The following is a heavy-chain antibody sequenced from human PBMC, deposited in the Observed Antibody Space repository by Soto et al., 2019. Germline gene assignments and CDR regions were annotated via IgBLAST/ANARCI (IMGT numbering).Heavy chain of an antibody. V-gene: IGHV4-59*01. CDR3: ASRGGTYFDF. J-gene: IGHJ4*02. CDR2: IYYGGST. CDR1: GDSISTDY. Sequence: PSETLSLTCTVSGDSISTDYWSWIRQSPGKGLEWIGFIYYGGSTNYNPSLKSRVTISVDTPKNQFSLKLSSVTAADKAVYYCASRGGTYFDFWGQGTLVTVSS. D-gene: IGHD3-16*01.